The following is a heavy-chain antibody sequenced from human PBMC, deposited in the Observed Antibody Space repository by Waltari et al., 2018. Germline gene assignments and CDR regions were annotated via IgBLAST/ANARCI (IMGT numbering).Heavy chain of an antibody. CDR1: GFTFTGHY. Sequence: QVQLVQSGAEVKTPGASVKVSCKSSGFTFTGHYIHWVRQAPGQGLEWMGWITPNSGGTKYAQKFQGRVAMTRDTSISTAYMELTRLTSEDTAVYYCARERGSSSQFDPWGQGTLVTVSS. D-gene: IGHD6-13*01. CDR2: ITPNSGGT. CDR3: ARERGSSSQFDP. J-gene: IGHJ5*02. V-gene: IGHV1-2*02.